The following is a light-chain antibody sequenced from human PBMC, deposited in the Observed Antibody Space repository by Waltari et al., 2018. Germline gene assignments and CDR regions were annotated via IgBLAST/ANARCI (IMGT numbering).Light chain of an antibody. CDR3: QQYNNWPPLT. J-gene: IGKJ4*01. CDR2: GAS. V-gene: IGKV3-15*01. CDR1: QSVGRN. Sequence: EIVMTQSPATLSVSPGERATLSCGASQSVGRNLAWYQQKPGQAARLLISGASNRATGIPARLSGSGYGTEFTLTISSLQSEDFAVYYCQQYNNWPPLTFGGGTTVEI.